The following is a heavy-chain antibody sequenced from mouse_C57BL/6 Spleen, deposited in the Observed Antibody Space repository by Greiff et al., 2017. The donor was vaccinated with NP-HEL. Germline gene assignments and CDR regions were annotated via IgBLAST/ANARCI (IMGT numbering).Heavy chain of an antibody. J-gene: IGHJ3*01. V-gene: IGHV1-85*01. CDR3: ATFYYGNCAGFAY. D-gene: IGHD2-1*01. CDR1: GYTFTSYD. CDR2: IYPRDGST. Sequence: VQLQQSGPELVKPGASVKLSCKASGYTFTSYDINWVKQRPGQGLEWIGWIYPRDGSTRYNEKFKGKATLTVDTSSSTAYMELPRLTSEDSAVYCCATFYYGNCAGFAYWGQGTLVTVSA.